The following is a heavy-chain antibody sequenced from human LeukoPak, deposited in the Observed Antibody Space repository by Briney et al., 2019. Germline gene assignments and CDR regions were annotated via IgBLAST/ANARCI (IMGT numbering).Heavy chain of an antibody. CDR3: ARNGVSYTAMVKLASLGYYYMDV. CDR2: INPNSGGT. Sequence: ASVKVSCKASGYTFTGYYMHWVRQAPGQGLEWMGWINPNSGGTNYAQKFQGRVTMTRDTSISTAYMELSRLRSDDTAVYYCARNGVSYTAMVKLASLGYYYMDVWGKGTTVTISS. J-gene: IGHJ6*03. V-gene: IGHV1-2*02. CDR1: GYTFTGYY. D-gene: IGHD5-18*01.